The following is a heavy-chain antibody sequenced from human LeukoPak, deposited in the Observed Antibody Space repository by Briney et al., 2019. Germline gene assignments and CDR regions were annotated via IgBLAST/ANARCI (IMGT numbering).Heavy chain of an antibody. J-gene: IGHJ3*02. CDR2: ISWNSGSI. CDR1: GFTFDDYA. D-gene: IGHD3-10*01. CDR3: AKDWVRLGGSDDALDI. V-gene: IGHV3-9*01. Sequence: GRSLRLSCAASGFTFDDYAMHWVRQAPGKGLEWVSGISWNSGSIGYADSVKGRFTISRDNAKNSLYLQMNSLRAEDTASYYCAKDWVRLGGSDDALDIWGQGTMVTVSS.